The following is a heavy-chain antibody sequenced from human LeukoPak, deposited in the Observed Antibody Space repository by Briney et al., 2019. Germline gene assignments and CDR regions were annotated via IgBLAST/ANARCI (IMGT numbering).Heavy chain of an antibody. D-gene: IGHD2-21*01. CDR3: ARGPLIVSDAFDI. Sequence: SETLSLTCTVSGGSIGSYYWSWIRQSPGKGLDWIGYIYSSGSTKYNPSLKSRVTISVDTSKNQLSLKLSSVTAADTAVYYCARGPLIVSDAFDIWGQGTMVTVSS. J-gene: IGHJ3*02. CDR1: GGSIGSYY. V-gene: IGHV4-59*01. CDR2: IYSSGST.